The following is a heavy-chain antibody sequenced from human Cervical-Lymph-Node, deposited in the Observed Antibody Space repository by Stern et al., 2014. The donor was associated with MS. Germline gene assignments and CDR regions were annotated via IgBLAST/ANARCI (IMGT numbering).Heavy chain of an antibody. J-gene: IGHJ4*02. Sequence: QVTLKESGPALVKPTQTLTLTCTFSGFSLSASGMSVSWIRQPPGKAREWLALIDWDDDKFYTTSLKTRLTVSKDTSKNQVVLTMTNMDPVDTANYYCARGRGYSYGWYYFDYWGQGTLITVSS. CDR3: ARGRGYSYGWYYFDY. CDR1: GFSLSASGMS. V-gene: IGHV2-70*01. D-gene: IGHD5-18*01. CDR2: IDWDDDK.